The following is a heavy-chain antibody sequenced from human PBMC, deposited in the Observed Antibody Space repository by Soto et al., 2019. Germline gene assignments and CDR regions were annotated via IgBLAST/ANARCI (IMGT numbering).Heavy chain of an antibody. CDR2: IYYSGST. CDR1: GGSISSGGYY. Sequence: SETLSLTCTVSGGSISSGGYYWSWIRQHPGKGLEWIGHIYYSGSTYYNPSLKSRVTISVDTSKNQFSLKLSSVTAADTAVYYCARGLSPFHFDYWGQGTLVTVSS. J-gene: IGHJ4*02. V-gene: IGHV4-31*03. CDR3: ARGLSPFHFDY.